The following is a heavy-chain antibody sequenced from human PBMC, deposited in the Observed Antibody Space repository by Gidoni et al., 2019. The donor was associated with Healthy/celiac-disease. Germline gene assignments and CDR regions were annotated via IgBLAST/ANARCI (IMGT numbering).Heavy chain of an antibody. CDR2: ISSSSSYI. D-gene: IGHD6-13*01. J-gene: IGHJ4*02. V-gene: IGHV3-21*01. Sequence: EVQLVESGGGLVKPGGSLRLSCAASGFTFSSYSMNWVRQAPGKGLEWVSSISSSSSYIYYADSVKGRFTIARDNAKNSLYLQMNSLRAEDTAVYYCARRATYSSSWYYEYYFDYWGQGTLVTVSS. CDR3: ARRATYSSSWYYEYYFDY. CDR1: GFTFSSYS.